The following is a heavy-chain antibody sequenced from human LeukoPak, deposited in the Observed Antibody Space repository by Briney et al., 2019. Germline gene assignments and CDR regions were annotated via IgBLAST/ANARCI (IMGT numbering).Heavy chain of an antibody. V-gene: IGHV4-59*11. CDR2: FYYSGST. D-gene: IGHD3-22*01. J-gene: IGHJ3*02. Sequence: SETLSLTCTVAGGSISGHYWSWIRQPPGKGREWIGYFYYSGSTIYNPSLQGRVTISVDTSKNHFSLKLTSVTAADTAVYYCARLLDNDSSGYPDTFDMWGQGTMVTVSS. CDR3: ARLLDNDSSGYPDTFDM. CDR1: GGSISGHY.